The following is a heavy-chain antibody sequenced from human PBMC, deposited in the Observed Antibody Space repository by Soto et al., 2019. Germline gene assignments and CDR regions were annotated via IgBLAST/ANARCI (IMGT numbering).Heavy chain of an antibody. CDR3: ANGRVYDFWSGYRFDY. D-gene: IGHD3-3*01. V-gene: IGHV3-23*01. Sequence: GGSLRLSCAASGFTFSSYAMSWVRQAPGKGLEWVSAISGSGGSTYYADSVKGRFTISRDNSKNTLYLQMNSLRAEDTAVYYCANGRVYDFWSGYRFDYWGQGTLVTVSS. J-gene: IGHJ4*02. CDR1: GFTFSSYA. CDR2: ISGSGGST.